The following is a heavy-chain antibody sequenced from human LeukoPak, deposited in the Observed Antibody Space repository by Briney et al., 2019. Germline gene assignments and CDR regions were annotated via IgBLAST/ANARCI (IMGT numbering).Heavy chain of an antibody. CDR1: GGSISSYY. CDR2: IYYSGST. Sequence: SETLSLTCTVSGGSISSYYWSWIRQPPGKGLEWIGYIYYSGSTNYNPSLKSRVTISVDTSKNQFSLKLSSVTAAYTAVYYCAGSGFDRAFDIWGQGTMVTVPS. CDR3: AGSGFDRAFDI. D-gene: IGHD3-9*01. V-gene: IGHV4-59*01. J-gene: IGHJ3*02.